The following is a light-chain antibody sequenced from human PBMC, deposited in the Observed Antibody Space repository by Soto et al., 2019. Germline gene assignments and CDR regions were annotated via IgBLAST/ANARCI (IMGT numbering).Light chain of an antibody. CDR3: AARDDSLSGYV. V-gene: IGLV1-47*01. Sequence: QSVLTQPPSASGTPGQRVTISCSGSSSNIGSNYVYWYQQLPGIAPKLLIYRNNQRPSGVPDRFSGSKSGTSASLAISGLRSEDEADYYCAARDDSLSGYVFGTGTKLTVL. CDR1: SSNIGSNY. J-gene: IGLJ1*01. CDR2: RNN.